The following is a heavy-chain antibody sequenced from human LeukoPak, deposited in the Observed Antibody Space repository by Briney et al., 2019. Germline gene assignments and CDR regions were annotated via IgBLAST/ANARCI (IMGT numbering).Heavy chain of an antibody. D-gene: IGHD2-2*01. CDR3: AGTDIVVVPERNYYYYGMDV. V-gene: IGHV4-34*01. CDR2: INHSGST. CDR1: GGSFGGYY. J-gene: IGHJ6*02. Sequence: SETLSLTCAVYGGSFGGYYWSWIRQPPGKGLEWIGEINHSGSTNYNPSLKSRVTVSVDTSKNQFSLKLSSVTAADTAVYYCAGTDIVVVPERNYYYYGMDVWGQGTTVTVSS.